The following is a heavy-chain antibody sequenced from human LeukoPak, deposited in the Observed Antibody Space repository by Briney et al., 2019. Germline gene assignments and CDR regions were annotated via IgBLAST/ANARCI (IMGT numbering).Heavy chain of an antibody. D-gene: IGHD2-15*01. CDR2: INHSGST. V-gene: IGHV4-34*01. J-gene: IGHJ5*02. CDR1: GGSFSNYY. CDR3: ARGLTPSSYNWFDP. Sequence: PSETLSLTCAVDGGSFSNYYWSWLRQPPGKGLELIGEINHSGSTNYNPSLKSRVTISVDTSKNQFSLKLSSVTAADTAVYYCARGLTPSSYNWFDPWGQGTLVTVSS.